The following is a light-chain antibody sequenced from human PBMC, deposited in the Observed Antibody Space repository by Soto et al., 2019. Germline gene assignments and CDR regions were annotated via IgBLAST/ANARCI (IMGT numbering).Light chain of an antibody. CDR2: EVN. Sequence: QSALTQPPSASGSPGQSVTISCTGTSSDVGGYNFVSWYQQHPGKAPKLIIYEVNKRPSGVPDRFSGSKSGNTASLTVSGLQAEDEADYYCSSYAGINIFWVLGGGTQLTVL. V-gene: IGLV2-8*01. J-gene: IGLJ3*02. CDR3: SSYAGINIFWV. CDR1: SSDVGGYNF.